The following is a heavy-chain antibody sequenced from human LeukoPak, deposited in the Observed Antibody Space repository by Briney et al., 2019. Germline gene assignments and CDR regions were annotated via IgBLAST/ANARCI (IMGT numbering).Heavy chain of an antibody. CDR2: MNPNSGNT. CDR1: GYTITSYD. CDR3: ARGANDYGDYGY. V-gene: IGHV1-8*01. J-gene: IGHJ4*02. Sequence: ASVKVSCKASGYTITSYDINWVRQATGQGLEWMGWMNPNSGNTGYAQKFQGRVTMTRNTSISTAYMELSSLRSEDTAVYYCARGANDYGDYGYWGQGTLVTVSS. D-gene: IGHD4-17*01.